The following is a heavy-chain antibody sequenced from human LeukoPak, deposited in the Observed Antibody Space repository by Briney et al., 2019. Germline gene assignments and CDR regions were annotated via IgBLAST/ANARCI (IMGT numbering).Heavy chain of an antibody. Sequence: SQTLSLTCAISGDSVSSNSVTWNWIRQSPSRGLEWLVRTYYRSTWYNDYAVSVRGRITVNPDTSKNQFSLHLNSVTPEDTAVYYCARAVAGTEGWFNSWGQGTLVTVSS. CDR2: TYYRSTWYN. CDR1: GDSVSSNSVT. J-gene: IGHJ5*01. D-gene: IGHD1-1*01. V-gene: IGHV6-1*01. CDR3: ARAVAGTEGWFNS.